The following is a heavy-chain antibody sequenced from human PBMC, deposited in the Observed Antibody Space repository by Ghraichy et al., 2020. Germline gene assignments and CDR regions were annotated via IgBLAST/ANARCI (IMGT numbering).Heavy chain of an antibody. V-gene: IGHV3-7*03. CDR2: IKQDGSEK. J-gene: IGHJ4*02. CDR1: GFTFSSYW. Sequence: GESLNISCAASGFTFSSYWMSWVRQAPGKGLEWVANIKQDGSEKYYVDSVKGRFTISRDNAKNSLYLQMNSLRAEDTAVYYCARDFRAYYDFWSGYRGAIDYWGQGTLVTVSS. CDR3: ARDFRAYYDFWSGYRGAIDY. D-gene: IGHD3-3*01.